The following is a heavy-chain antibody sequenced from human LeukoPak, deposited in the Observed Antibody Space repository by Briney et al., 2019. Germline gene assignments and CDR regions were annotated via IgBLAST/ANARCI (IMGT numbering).Heavy chain of an antibody. D-gene: IGHD2-2*01. CDR1: GFTVSSNY. V-gene: IGHV3-53*01. J-gene: IGHJ4*02. CDR3: ARAAGYQLPNFGYYFDY. CDR2: IYSGGST. Sequence: GGSLRLSCAASGFTVSSNYMSWVRQAPGKGLECVSVIYSGGSTYYADSAKGRFTISRDNSKNTLYLQMNSLRAEDTAVYYCARAAGYQLPNFGYYFDYWGQGTLVTVSS.